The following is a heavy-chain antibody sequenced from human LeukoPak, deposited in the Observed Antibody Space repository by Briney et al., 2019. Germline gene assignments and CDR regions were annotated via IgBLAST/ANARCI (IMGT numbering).Heavy chain of an antibody. CDR1: GDSVSSNSVA. J-gene: IGHJ6*03. CDR3: ARANKAYSSSSYYYYMDV. V-gene: IGHV6-1*01. D-gene: IGHD6-13*01. CDR2: TYYRSKWYN. Sequence: SQTLSLTCAISGDSVSSNSVAWHWIRQSPSRGLEWLGRTYYRSKWYNDYAVSVKSRITINPDTSKNQFSLKLSSVTAADTAVYYCARANKAYSSSSYYYYMDVWGKGTTVTVSS.